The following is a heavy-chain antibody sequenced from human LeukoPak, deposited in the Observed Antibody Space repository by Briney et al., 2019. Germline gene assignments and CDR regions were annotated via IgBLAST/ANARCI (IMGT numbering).Heavy chain of an antibody. V-gene: IGHV4-34*01. CDR1: GGSFSGYY. J-gene: IGHJ3*02. Sequence: SETLSLTCAVYGGSFSGYYWSWIRQPPGKGLEWIGEINHSGSTNYNPSLKSRFTISVDTSKNQFSLKLSSVTAADTAVYYCARSYECAFDIWGQGTMVTVSS. CDR3: ARSYECAFDI. CDR2: INHSGST. D-gene: IGHD5-12*01.